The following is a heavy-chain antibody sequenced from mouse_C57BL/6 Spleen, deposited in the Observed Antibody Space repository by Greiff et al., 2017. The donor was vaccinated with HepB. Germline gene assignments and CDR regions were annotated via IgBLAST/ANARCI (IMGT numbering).Heavy chain of an antibody. CDR1: GFTFSSYA. J-gene: IGHJ2*01. V-gene: IGHV5-4*01. D-gene: IGHD2-2*01. CDR2: ISDGGSYT. CDR3: ARYYAYDKAYYFYY. Sequence: EVQGVESGGGLVKPGGSLKLSCAASGFTFSSYAMSWVRQTPEKRLEWVATISDGGSYTYYPENVKGRFTISRDNAKTNLYLQISHLQSEDKAMYDCARYYAYDKAYYFYYWGQGTTLTVSS.